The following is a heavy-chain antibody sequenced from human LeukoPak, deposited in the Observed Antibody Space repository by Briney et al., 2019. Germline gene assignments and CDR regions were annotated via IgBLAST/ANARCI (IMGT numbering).Heavy chain of an antibody. J-gene: IGHJ5*02. D-gene: IGHD3-16*01. CDR2: IGGRGGST. Sequence: PGGSLRLSCAASGFRFSDFTMTWVRQASGKGPEWVSAIGGRGGSTYYADSLGGRFTISRDNSKDMVYLQMNSLKVEDTATYYCGKEGGAWGQGTKVTVSS. V-gene: IGHV3-23*01. CDR1: GFRFSDFT. CDR3: GKEGGA.